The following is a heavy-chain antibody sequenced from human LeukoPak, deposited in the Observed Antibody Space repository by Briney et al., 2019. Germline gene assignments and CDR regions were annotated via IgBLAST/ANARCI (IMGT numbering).Heavy chain of an antibody. CDR1: GGSISSSSYY. D-gene: IGHD3-10*01. CDR3: ARDGLELLWFKTGPVYNWFDP. Sequence: SETLSLTCTVSGGSISSSSYYWGWIRQPPGKGLEWIGSIYYSGSTYYNPSLKSRVTISVDTSKNQFSLKLSSVTAADTAVYYCARDGLELLWFKTGPVYNWFDPWGQGTLVTVSS. CDR2: IYYSGST. V-gene: IGHV4-39*07. J-gene: IGHJ5*02.